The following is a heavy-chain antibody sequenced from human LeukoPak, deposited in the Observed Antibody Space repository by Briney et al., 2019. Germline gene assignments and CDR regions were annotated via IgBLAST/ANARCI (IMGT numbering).Heavy chain of an antibody. D-gene: IGHD5-18*01. CDR2: IDPILDMA. V-gene: IGHV1-69*10. CDR3: ARDRSDTAMAQAPFFDY. CDR1: GGTFSSYA. J-gene: IGHJ4*02. Sequence: GASVKVSCKASGGTFSSYAISWVRQAPGQGLEWMGRIDPILDMASYAQKFQGRVTITADKSTSTAYLELSSLRSEDTAVYCCARDRSDTAMAQAPFFDYWGQGTLVTVSS.